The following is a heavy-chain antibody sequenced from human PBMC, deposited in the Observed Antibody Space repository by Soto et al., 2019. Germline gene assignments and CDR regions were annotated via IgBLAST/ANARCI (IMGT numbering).Heavy chain of an antibody. CDR3: VKGGFITMIVVVIPYYFDY. CDR1: GFTFSSYA. D-gene: IGHD3-22*01. V-gene: IGHV3-64D*08. CDR2: ISSNGGST. J-gene: IGHJ4*02. Sequence: PGGSLRLSCSASGFTFSSYAMHWVRQAPGKGLEYVSAISSNGGSTYYADSVKGRFTISRDNSKNTLYLQMSSLRAEDTAVYYCVKGGFITMIVVVIPYYFDYWGQGTLVTVSS.